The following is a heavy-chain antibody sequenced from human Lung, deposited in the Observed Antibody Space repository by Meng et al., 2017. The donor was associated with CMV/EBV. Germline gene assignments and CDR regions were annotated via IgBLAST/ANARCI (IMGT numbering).Heavy chain of an antibody. Sequence: SXTXSLXXTVSGGSISSSSYYWGWIRQPPGKGLEWIGSIYYSGSTYYNPSLKSRVTISVDTSKNQFSLKLSSVTAADTAVYYCARVRQESFIVGATSFDYWXQGTXVTVAS. V-gene: IGHV4-39*07. CDR3: ARVRQESFIVGATSFDY. CDR1: GGSISSSSYY. D-gene: IGHD1-26*01. CDR2: IYYSGST. J-gene: IGHJ4*02.